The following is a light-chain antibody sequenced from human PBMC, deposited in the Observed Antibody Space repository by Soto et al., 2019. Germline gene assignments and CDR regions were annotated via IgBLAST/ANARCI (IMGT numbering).Light chain of an antibody. V-gene: IGKV3-15*01. CDR2: GAS. CDR1: QSVSNN. Sequence: EVVMTQSPATLSLSPGERATLSCRASQSVSNNLAWYQQKPGQAPRLLIYGASTRATGIPARFSGSGSGTEFTLTISSLQAEDFAVYYCQQYKNWWTFGQGTKVEIK. CDR3: QQYKNWWT. J-gene: IGKJ1*01.